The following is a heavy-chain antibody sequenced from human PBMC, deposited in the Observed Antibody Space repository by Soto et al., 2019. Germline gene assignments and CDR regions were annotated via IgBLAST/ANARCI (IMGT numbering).Heavy chain of an antibody. CDR2: IYYSGST. Sequence: SETLSLTCTVSGGSISSYYWSWIRQPPGKGLEWIGYIYYSGSTNYNPSLKSRVTISVDTSKNQFSLKLSSVTAADTAVYFCARRSSAAGTRSDFDYWGQGTLVTVSS. V-gene: IGHV4-59*01. CDR3: ARRSSAAGTRSDFDY. D-gene: IGHD6-13*01. J-gene: IGHJ4*02. CDR1: GGSISSYY.